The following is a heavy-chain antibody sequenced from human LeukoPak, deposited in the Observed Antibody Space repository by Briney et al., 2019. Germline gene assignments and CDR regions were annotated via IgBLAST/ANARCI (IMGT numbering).Heavy chain of an antibody. CDR1: GGSISSYY. V-gene: IGHV4-59*08. CDR2: IYYSGST. CDR3: ARAFSGYDLPSSFFDY. D-gene: IGHD5-12*01. Sequence: PSETLSLTCTVSGGSISSYYWGWIRQPPGKGLEWIGYIYYSGSTNYNPSLKSRVTISVDTSKNQFSLKLSSVTAADTAVYYCARAFSGYDLPSSFFDYWGQGTLVTVSS. J-gene: IGHJ4*02.